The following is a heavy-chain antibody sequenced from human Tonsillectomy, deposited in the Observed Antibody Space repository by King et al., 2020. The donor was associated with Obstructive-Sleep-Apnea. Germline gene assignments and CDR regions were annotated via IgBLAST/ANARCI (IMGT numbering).Heavy chain of an antibody. CDR3: ARVPYMYGTRYSFDY. J-gene: IGHJ4*02. V-gene: IGHV4-31*03. CDR1: GDSISSDDYY. D-gene: IGHD2-8*01. Sequence: MQLQESGPGLVKPSQTLSLTCTVSGDSISSDDYYWTWIRQHPGKGLEWIGHIDDSGRPYYNPSLRSRDLISLDTSKKQFSLQFGSLTAAATAIYYCARVPYMYGTRYSFDYWGQGTLVTVSS. CDR2: IDDSGRP.